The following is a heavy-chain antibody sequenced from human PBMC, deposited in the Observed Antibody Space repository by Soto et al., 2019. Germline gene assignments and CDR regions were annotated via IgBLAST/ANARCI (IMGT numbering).Heavy chain of an antibody. Sequence: LTCTVSGGSISSGGYYWSWIRQHPGKGLEWIGYIYYSGSTYYNPSLKSRVTISVDTSKNQFSLKLSSVTAADTAVYYCARARSVVGVVHFDYWGQGTLVTVSS. D-gene: IGHD3-3*01. CDR2: IYYSGST. V-gene: IGHV4-31*03. CDR3: ARARSVVGVVHFDY. J-gene: IGHJ4*02. CDR1: GGSISSGGYY.